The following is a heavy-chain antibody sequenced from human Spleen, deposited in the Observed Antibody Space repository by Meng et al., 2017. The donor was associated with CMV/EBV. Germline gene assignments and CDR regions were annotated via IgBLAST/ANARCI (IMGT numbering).Heavy chain of an antibody. CDR2: INHSGST. J-gene: IGHJ5*02. CDR3: ARVGRGRFDP. D-gene: IGHD2-15*01. Sequence: SETLSLTCAVYGGSFSGYYWSWIRQPPGKGLEWIGEINHSGSTNYNPSLKSRVTISVDTSKNQFSLKLSSVTAADTAVYYCARVGRGRFDPWGQGTLVTVSS. CDR1: GGSFSGYY. V-gene: IGHV4-34*01.